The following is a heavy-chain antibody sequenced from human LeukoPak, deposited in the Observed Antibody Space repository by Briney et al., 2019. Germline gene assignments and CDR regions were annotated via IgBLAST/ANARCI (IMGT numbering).Heavy chain of an antibody. Sequence: PGGSLRLSCAASAFTFSSYVMHWVRQAPGKGLEWVAVIWYDGSNKYYADSVKGRFTISRDNSKNTLYLQMNSLIAEDTAVYYCASSLRFLEWTIDYWGQGTLVTVSS. V-gene: IGHV3-33*01. CDR1: AFTFSSYV. D-gene: IGHD3-3*01. CDR3: ASSLRFLEWTIDY. J-gene: IGHJ4*02. CDR2: IWYDGSNK.